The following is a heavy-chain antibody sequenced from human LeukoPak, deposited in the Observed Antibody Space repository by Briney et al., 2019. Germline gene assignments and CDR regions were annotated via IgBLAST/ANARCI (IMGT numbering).Heavy chain of an antibody. CDR3: AGGYRWPYYYYYMDV. D-gene: IGHD2-8*02. CDR2: MNPNSGNT. J-gene: IGHJ6*03. CDR1: GNTFTSYY. V-gene: IGHV1-8*01. Sequence: GASVKVSCKASGNTFTSYYMHWVRQATGQGLEWMGWMNPNSGNTGYAQKFQGRVTITRNTSISTAYMELSSLRSEDTAVYYCAGGYRWPYYYYYMDVWGKGTTVTVSS.